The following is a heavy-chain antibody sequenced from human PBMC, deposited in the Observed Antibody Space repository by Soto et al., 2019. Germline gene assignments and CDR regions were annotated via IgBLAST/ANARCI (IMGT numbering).Heavy chain of an antibody. D-gene: IGHD2-15*01. CDR1: GLIVIATY. V-gene: IGHV3-66*01. CDR3: AREPRYCRGGSCSITGDAYDI. Sequence: EVQLVESGGGLVQPGGSLRLSCTASGLIVIATYVTWFRQAPGKGREWVSVISNRGDTHYADSVRGRFSLSRDISDNTLHLQMNNLRVEDTAVYYCAREPRYCRGGSCSITGDAYDIWGQGTMVTVSS. J-gene: IGHJ3*02. CDR2: ISNRGDT.